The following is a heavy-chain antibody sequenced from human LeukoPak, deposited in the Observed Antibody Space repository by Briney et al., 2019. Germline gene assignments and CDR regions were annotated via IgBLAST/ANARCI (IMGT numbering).Heavy chain of an antibody. J-gene: IGHJ4*02. CDR3: ASRGNGYHEEFDY. Sequence: GGALRLSCAAPGFTFSVYLMRWDPPAPGEGVGGVSYISSSSSYTNYADSVKGRFTISRDNAKNSLYLQMNSLRAEDTAVYYCASRGNGYHEEFDYWGQGTLVTVSS. V-gene: IGHV3-11*06. CDR2: ISSSSSYT. CDR1: GFTFSVYL. D-gene: IGHD2-2*01.